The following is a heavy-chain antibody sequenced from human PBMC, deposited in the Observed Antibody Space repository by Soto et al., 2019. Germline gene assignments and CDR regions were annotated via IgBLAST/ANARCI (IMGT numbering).Heavy chain of an antibody. CDR3: ARWIRGYSYGHFDY. CDR1: GGTFSSYA. V-gene: IGHV1-69*13. CDR2: IIPIFGTA. Sequence: ASVKVSCKASGGTFSSYAISWVRQAPGQGLEWMGGIIPIFGTANYAQKFQGRVTITADESTSTAYMELSSLRSEDTAVYYCARWIRGYSYGHFDYWGQGTLVTV. J-gene: IGHJ4*02. D-gene: IGHD5-18*01.